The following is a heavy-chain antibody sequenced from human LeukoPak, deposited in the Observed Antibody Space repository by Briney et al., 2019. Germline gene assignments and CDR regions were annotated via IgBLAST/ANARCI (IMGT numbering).Heavy chain of an antibody. CDR2: IRYDGSNK. D-gene: IGHD5-18*01. CDR1: GFTFSSYG. Sequence: GGSLRLSCAASGFTFSSYGMHWVRQAPGKGLEWVAFIRYDGSNKYYADSVKGRFTISRDNSKNTLYLQMNSLRAEDTAVYYCAKDLFEVDTAMVYYYYYGMDVWGQGTTVTVSS. CDR3: AKDLFEVDTAMVYYYYYGMDV. V-gene: IGHV3-30*02. J-gene: IGHJ6*02.